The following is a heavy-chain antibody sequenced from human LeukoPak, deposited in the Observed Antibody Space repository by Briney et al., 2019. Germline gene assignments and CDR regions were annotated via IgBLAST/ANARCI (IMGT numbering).Heavy chain of an antibody. CDR3: APQRSGSSDYYFDY. Sequence: GGSLRLSCAASGFTFSSYSMNWVRQAPGKGLEWVSAISGSGGSTYYADSVKGRFTISRDNSKNTLYLQMNSLRAEDTAVYYCAPQRSGSSDYYFDYWGQGTLVTVSS. D-gene: IGHD6-6*01. J-gene: IGHJ4*02. CDR1: GFTFSSYS. V-gene: IGHV3-23*01. CDR2: ISGSGGST.